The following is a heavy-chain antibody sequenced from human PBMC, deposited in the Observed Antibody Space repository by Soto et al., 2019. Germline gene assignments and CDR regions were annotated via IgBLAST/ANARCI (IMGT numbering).Heavy chain of an antibody. CDR1: GGTFSSFT. V-gene: IGHV1-69*01. J-gene: IGHJ5*02. CDR3: AGEDDSIGYYSWFDP. CDR2: IIPSFGSP. Sequence: QVQLVQSGPEVKKPGSSVKVSCKASGGTFSSFTFNWVRQAPGQGLEWMGGIIPSFGSPSIAQKFQGRVTMTAAQSTRTASMELSSLTSADTAVYYCAGEDDSIGYYSWFDPWGQGTLVTVSS. D-gene: IGHD3-22*01.